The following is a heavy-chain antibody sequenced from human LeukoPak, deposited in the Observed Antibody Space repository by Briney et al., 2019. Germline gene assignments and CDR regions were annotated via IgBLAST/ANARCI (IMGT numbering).Heavy chain of an antibody. CDR3: ARTAAAWFNYYYMDV. D-gene: IGHD6-13*01. V-gene: IGHV4-34*01. Sequence: SETLSLACTVSGGSISNYYWSWIRQPPGKGLEWIGEINHSGSTNYNPSLKSRVTISVDTSKNQFSLKLSSVTAADTAVYYCARTAAAWFNYYYMDVWGKGTTVTVSS. J-gene: IGHJ6*03. CDR2: INHSGST. CDR1: GGSISNYY.